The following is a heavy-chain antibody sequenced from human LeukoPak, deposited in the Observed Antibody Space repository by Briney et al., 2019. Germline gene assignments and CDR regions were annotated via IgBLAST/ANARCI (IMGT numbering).Heavy chain of an antibody. D-gene: IGHD1-26*01. J-gene: IGHJ3*02. CDR2: INPNSGGT. CDR1: GYMFSVYY. V-gene: IGHV1-2*02. Sequence: ASVKVSCKTSGYMFSVYYIQWVRQAPGQGLEWMGWINPNSGGTNYAQKFQGRVTMTRDTSISTAYMELSRLRSDDTAVYYCARGRPRVGATRENAFDIWGQGTMVTVSS. CDR3: ARGRPRVGATRENAFDI.